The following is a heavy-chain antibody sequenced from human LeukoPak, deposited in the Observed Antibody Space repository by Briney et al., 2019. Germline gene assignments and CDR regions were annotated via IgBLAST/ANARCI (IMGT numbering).Heavy chain of an antibody. CDR3: AKATGYLL. D-gene: IGHD1-14*01. CDR1: GFTFSSYA. Sequence: GGSLRLSCAASGFTFSSYAMSWVRQAPGKGLEWVSTISNSGGTTYYADSVKGRFTISRDDSENALYLQMNSLRAEDTAVYYCAKATGYLLWGQGTLVTVSS. J-gene: IGHJ4*02. CDR2: ISNSGGTT. V-gene: IGHV3-23*01.